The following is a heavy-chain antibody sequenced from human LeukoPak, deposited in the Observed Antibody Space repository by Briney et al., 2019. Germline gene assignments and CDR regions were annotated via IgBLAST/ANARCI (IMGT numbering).Heavy chain of an antibody. CDR3: AKDDRGNEAPFDY. V-gene: IGHV3-30*18. Sequence: HPGGSLRLSCAASGFTFGDYYMSWLRQAPGKGLEWVAVISYDGTNKYYADSVKGRFTISRDNSKNTLHLQMNSLRAEDTAVYYCAKDDRGNEAPFDYWGQGTLVTVSS. CDR1: GFTFGDYY. CDR2: ISYDGTNK. J-gene: IGHJ4*02.